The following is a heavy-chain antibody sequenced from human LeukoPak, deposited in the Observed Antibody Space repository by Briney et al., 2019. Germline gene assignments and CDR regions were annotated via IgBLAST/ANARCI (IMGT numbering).Heavy chain of an antibody. CDR3: ANEKLGSAFDI. J-gene: IGHJ3*02. V-gene: IGHV3-30*02. CDR2: IRYDAKNE. CDR1: GFTFRNYG. D-gene: IGHD7-27*01. Sequence: PGGSLRLSCAASGFTFRNYGMHWVRQAPDKGLEWVAYIRYDAKNEYYADSVKGRFTISRENSKNTLYLQMNSLRAEDTAVYYCANEKLGSAFDIWGQGTMVTVSS.